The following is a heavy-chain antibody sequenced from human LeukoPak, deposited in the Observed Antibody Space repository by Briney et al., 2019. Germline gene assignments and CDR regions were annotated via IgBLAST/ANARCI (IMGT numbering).Heavy chain of an antibody. CDR3: TRFTLAYSSTLRGYYFDC. CDR2: IRSKAYGGTT. CDR1: RFTFGEYA. D-gene: IGHD6-13*01. V-gene: IGHV3-49*03. J-gene: IGHJ4*02. Sequence: GGSPRLSCTASRFTFGEYAMSWFRQAPGNGPEGVGFIRSKAYGGTTEYAASVKGRFTISRDDSKSIAYLQMNSLKTEDTAIYYCTRFTLAYSSTLRGYYFDCWGQGALVTVSS.